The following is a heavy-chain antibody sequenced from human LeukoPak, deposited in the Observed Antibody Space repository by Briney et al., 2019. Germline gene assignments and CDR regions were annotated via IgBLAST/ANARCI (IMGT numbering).Heavy chain of an antibody. CDR1: GFTFSSYG. Sequence: GSLRLSCASSGFTFSSYGMHWVRQAPGKGLEWVAVISYDGSNKYYADSVKGRFTISRDNSKNTLYLQMNSLRAEDTAVYYCAKDRPDDSSSGDYWGQGTLVTVSS. J-gene: IGHJ4*02. CDR3: AKDRPDDSSSGDY. V-gene: IGHV3-30*18. D-gene: IGHD3-22*01. CDR2: ISYDGSNK.